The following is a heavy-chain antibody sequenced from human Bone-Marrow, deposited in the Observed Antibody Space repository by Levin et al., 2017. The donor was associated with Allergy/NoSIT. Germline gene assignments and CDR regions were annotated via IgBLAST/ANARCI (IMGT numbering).Heavy chain of an antibody. CDR3: ARDGQQLVPLDC. Sequence: PAGGSLRLSCAASGFTFNIYWLAWIRQAPGKGLEWVANINEDGSEKYYVDSVRGRFTISRDNTKNSMYLQMNSLRVEDTGVYYCARDGQQLVPLDCWGQGTLVTVSS. J-gene: IGHJ4*02. CDR2: INEDGSEK. CDR1: GFTFNIYW. D-gene: IGHD6-13*01. V-gene: IGHV3-7*04.